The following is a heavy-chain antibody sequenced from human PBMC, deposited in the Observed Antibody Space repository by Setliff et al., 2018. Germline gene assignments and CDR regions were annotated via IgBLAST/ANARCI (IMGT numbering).Heavy chain of an antibody. Sequence: SETLSLTCAVSGYSMSSGYYWSWIRQPPGKGLEWIGYIYYSGSTNCNPSLKSRVTISVDTSKNQFSLKLSSVTAADTAVYYCARPPRGGRWYFDLWGRGTLVTVSS. CDR3: ARPPRGGRWYFDL. J-gene: IGHJ2*01. D-gene: IGHD3-16*01. CDR1: GYSMSSGYY. CDR2: IYYSGST. V-gene: IGHV4-59*08.